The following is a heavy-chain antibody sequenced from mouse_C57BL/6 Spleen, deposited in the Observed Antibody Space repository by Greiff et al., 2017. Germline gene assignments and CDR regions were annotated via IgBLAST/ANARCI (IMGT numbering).Heavy chain of an antibody. Sequence: QVQLQLPGTELVKPGASVKLSCTASGYTFTSYWMHWVKQRPGQGLEWIGNINPSNGGPNYNEQFKSKATLTGDKSSSTAYMQLTSLTSEDSAVYYCASSSGAYYAMDYWGQGTSVTVSS. J-gene: IGHJ4*01. CDR1: GYTFTSYW. CDR2: INPSNGGP. CDR3: ASSSGAYYAMDY. V-gene: IGHV1-53*01. D-gene: IGHD6-1*01.